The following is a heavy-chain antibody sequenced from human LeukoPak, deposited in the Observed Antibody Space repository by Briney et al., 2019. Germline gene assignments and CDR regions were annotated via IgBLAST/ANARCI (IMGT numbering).Heavy chain of an antibody. J-gene: IGHJ4*02. CDR1: GYTFTSYG. V-gene: IGHV1-18*01. D-gene: IGHD3-22*01. CDR3: ASSRYYYDSSGYYY. Sequence: APVKVSCKASGYTFTSYGISWVRQAPGQGLEWMGWISAYNGNTNYAQKLQGRVTMTTDTSTSTAYMELRSLRSDDTAVYYCASSRYYYDSSGYYYWGQGTLVTVSS. CDR2: ISAYNGNT.